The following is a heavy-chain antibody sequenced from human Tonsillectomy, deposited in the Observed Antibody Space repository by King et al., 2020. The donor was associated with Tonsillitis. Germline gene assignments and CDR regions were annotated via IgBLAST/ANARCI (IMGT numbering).Heavy chain of an antibody. Sequence: QLQESGPGMVNPSETLSLTCTVSRGSISGYYWTWIRQPPGKGLEWIGYIYASGITNYNPSLKSRVTISVDKSKNQFSLKLRSLTAADTAVYYCARDGASYSSGWSGERHYFDYWGQGTLVTVSS. CDR1: RGSISGYY. V-gene: IGHV4-59*01. CDR2: IYASGIT. D-gene: IGHD6-19*01. J-gene: IGHJ4*02. CDR3: ARDGASYSSGWSGERHYFDY.